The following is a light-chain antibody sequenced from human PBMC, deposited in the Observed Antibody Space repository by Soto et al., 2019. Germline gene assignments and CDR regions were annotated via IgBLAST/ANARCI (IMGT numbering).Light chain of an antibody. CDR3: QQSYSNQWT. J-gene: IGKJ1*01. V-gene: IGKV1-39*01. CDR1: QDIRSA. CDR2: GAS. Sequence: DVHLTQSPSSLSASVGYSLTITCRASQDIRSALAWYQQKPGQAPRLLIYGASSRAPGIPDRFSGGGSGTDFTLTISSLQPEDFASYYCQQSYSNQWTFGQGTKVDIK.